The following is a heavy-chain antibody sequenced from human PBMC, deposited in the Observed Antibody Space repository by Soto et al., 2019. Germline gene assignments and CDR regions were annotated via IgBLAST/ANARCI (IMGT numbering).Heavy chain of an antibody. CDR3: ARYRDYGDYGYFAS. V-gene: IGHV4-61*01. D-gene: IGHD4-17*01. J-gene: IGHJ4*02. Sequence: QVQLQESGPGLVKPSETLSLTCTVSGSSVSGGIYYWTWIRQPPGKGLEWIGYIYHSETTNYNASLRSRVTISVDTSKNQFSLRLTSVTAADTAVYYCARYRDYGDYGYFASWGQGTLVTVSS. CDR1: GSSVSGGIYY. CDR2: IYHSETT.